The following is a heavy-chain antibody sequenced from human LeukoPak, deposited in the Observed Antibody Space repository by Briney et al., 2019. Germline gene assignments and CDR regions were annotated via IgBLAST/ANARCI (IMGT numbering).Heavy chain of an antibody. CDR2: ISWNSASV. D-gene: IGHD6-13*01. CDR3: AKDYGYSSSWYDY. J-gene: IGHJ4*02. CDR1: GFTFDDYG. Sequence: GRSQRLSCEASGFTFDDYGMHWVRQAPGKGLEWVSTISWNSASVGYVDSVKGRFTISRDNAKKTLYLQMNSLRPEDTALYYCAKDYGYSSSWYDYWGQGTLVTVSS. V-gene: IGHV3-9*01.